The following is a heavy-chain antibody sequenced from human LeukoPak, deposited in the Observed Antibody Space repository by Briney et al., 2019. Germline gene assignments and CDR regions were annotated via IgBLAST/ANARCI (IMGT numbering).Heavy chain of an antibody. V-gene: IGHV4-30-4*01. CDR3: ARDSPYYDFWSGDYYYYGMDV. Sequence: SETLSLTCTVSDGSISSGDYYWSWIRQPPGKGLEWIGYIYYSGSTYYNPSLKSRVTISVDTSKNQFSLKLSSVAAADTAVYYCARDSPYYDFWSGDYYYYGMDVWGQGTTVTVSS. J-gene: IGHJ6*02. CDR2: IYYSGST. D-gene: IGHD3-3*01. CDR1: DGSISSGDYY.